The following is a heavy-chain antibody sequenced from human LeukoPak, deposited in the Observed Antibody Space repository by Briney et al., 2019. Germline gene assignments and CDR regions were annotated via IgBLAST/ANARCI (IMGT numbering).Heavy chain of an antibody. CDR2: IYHSGST. CDR3: ARHGLYSGFDI. D-gene: IGHD3-16*01. CDR1: GYSIISGYY. V-gene: IGHV4-38-2*02. J-gene: IGHJ3*02. Sequence: QPSETLSLTCTVSGYSIISGYYWGWIRQPPGKGLEWIGSIYHSGSTSYNPSLKSRVTISVDTSKNQFSLKLSSVTAADTAVYYCARHGLYSGFDIWGQGTMAPVSS.